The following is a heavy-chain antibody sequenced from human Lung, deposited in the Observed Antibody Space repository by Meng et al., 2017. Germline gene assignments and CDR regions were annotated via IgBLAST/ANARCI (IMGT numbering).Heavy chain of an antibody. J-gene: IGHJ4*02. Sequence: EVQLVEAGGGLVKPVGSLRLSCAASGFTVSSYSMHWVRQAPGKGLEWVSSISSSSTYADSVKGRFTISRDNAKNSLYLQMNSLRAEDTAVYYCARGRVVAAATPSDYWGQGTLVTVSS. D-gene: IGHD2-15*01. CDR2: ISSSST. CDR1: GFTVSSYS. CDR3: ARGRVVAAATPSDY. V-gene: IGHV3-21*01.